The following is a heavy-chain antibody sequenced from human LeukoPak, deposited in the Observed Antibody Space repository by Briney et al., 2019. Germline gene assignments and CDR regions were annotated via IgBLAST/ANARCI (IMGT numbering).Heavy chain of an antibody. CDR3: ARDLSATWYSLAY. CDR1: GFSNADYG. Sequence: PGGSLRLSCVGAGFSNADYGMSWVRQGPGKGLEWVAGIDWNGDALQYADSVKGRFTISRDNAKNSLYLHMNTLRPEDTAVYYCARDLSATWYSLAYWGQGTLVTVSS. V-gene: IGHV3-20*04. J-gene: IGHJ4*02. CDR2: IDWNGDAL. D-gene: IGHD2-15*01.